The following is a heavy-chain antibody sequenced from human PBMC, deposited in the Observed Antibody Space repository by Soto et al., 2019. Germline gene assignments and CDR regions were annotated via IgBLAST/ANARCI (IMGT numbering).Heavy chain of an antibody. V-gene: IGHV4-30-4*01. D-gene: IGHD5-18*01. CDR1: GASISSGDYY. CDR2: IYNSGST. J-gene: IGHJ4*02. Sequence: SETLSLTCTVSGASISSGDYYWSWFRQPPGKGLEWIGYIYNSGSTYYSPSLKSRVTISVDTSKNQFSLRLSSVTAADTAVYYCARGKQLWLRFFDYWGQGTLVTVSS. CDR3: ARGKQLWLRFFDY.